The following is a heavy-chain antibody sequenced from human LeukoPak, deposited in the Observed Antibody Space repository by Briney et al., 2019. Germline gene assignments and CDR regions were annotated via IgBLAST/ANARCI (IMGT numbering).Heavy chain of an antibody. V-gene: IGHV3-15*01. CDR2: IKSKTDGGTT. CDR1: GFTFSNAW. J-gene: IGHJ5*02. Sequence: GGSLGLSCAASGFTFSNAWMSWVRQAPGKGLEWVGRIKSKTDGGTTDYAAPVKGRFTISRDDSKNTLYLQMNSLKTEDTAVYYCTTEIMIVVRGNWFDPWGQGTLVTVSS. D-gene: IGHD3-22*01. CDR3: TTEIMIVVRGNWFDP.